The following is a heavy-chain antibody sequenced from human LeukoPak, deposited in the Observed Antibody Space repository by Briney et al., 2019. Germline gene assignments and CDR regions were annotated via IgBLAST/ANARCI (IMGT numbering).Heavy chain of an antibody. V-gene: IGHV3-72*01. CDR2: TRHKANSYTT. D-gene: IGHD4-11*01. CDR3: ASHSNGYYYYMDV. Sequence: GGSLRLSCAASGFTFSDHYMDWVRQAPGKGLEWVGRTRHKANSYTTEYAASVKGRFNISRDDSKNSLYLQMNSLKTEDTAVYYCASHSNGYYYYMDVWGKGTTVTVSS. CDR1: GFTFSDHY. J-gene: IGHJ6*03.